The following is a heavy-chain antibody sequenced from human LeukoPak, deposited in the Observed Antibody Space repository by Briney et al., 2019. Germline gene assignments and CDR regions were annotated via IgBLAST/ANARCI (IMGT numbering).Heavy chain of an antibody. CDR3: ASDSYSSIGYF. V-gene: IGHV4-34*01. D-gene: IGHD6-13*01. CDR1: GGSFTGYY. CDR2: ISPRGT. Sequence: PSETLSLSCVMYGGSFTGYYWSWIRQSPGKGLEWIGEISPRGTKYNPSLKSRVTISRDTTKNHFSLILSSVTAADAAVYFCASDSYSSIGYFWSQGTLVTVSS. J-gene: IGHJ4*02.